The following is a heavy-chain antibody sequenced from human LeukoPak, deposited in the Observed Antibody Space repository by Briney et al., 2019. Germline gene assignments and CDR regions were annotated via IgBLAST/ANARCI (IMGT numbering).Heavy chain of an antibody. V-gene: IGHV4-59*08. CDR3: ARLGYNDYVARYFDL. D-gene: IGHD5-24*01. J-gene: IGHJ2*01. Sequence: SETLSLTCTVSGGSISSYYWSWIRQPPGKGLEWIGYLYHSGTTNYNPSLESRATISVDTSKNEFSLKLTSVTAADMAVYYGARLGYNDYVARYFDLWGRGTLVTVSS. CDR1: GGSISSYY. CDR2: LYHSGTT.